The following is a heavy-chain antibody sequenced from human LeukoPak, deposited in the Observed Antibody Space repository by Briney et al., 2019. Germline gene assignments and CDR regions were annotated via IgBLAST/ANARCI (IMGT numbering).Heavy chain of an antibody. CDR2: IYPGDSDT. CDR1: GYSFTSYW. D-gene: IGHD3-10*01. J-gene: IGHJ4*02. V-gene: IGHV5-51*01. Sequence: GESLKISCKGSGYSFTSYWIGWVRQMPGKGLEWMEIIYPGDSDTRYSPSFQGQVTISADKSISTAYLQWSSLKASDTAMYYCARTYYYGSGSYPLTQAGFNYWGQGTLVTVSS. CDR3: ARTYYYGSGSYPLTQAGFNY.